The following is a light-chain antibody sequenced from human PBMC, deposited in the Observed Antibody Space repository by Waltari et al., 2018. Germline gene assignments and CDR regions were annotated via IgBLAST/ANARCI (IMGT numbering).Light chain of an antibody. V-gene: IGLV1-51*01. CDR2: DGY. Sequence: QAVLTQPPSVSAAPGQTVTISCSGTTSTIGDNSVSWYQQFPGTAPKLLIYDGYSRPSGIPDRFSGSKSGTSATQTITGLQTGDEADYYCGTWDGSLSVGVFGGGTKLTVL. CDR3: GTWDGSLSVGV. J-gene: IGLJ2*01. CDR1: TSTIGDNS.